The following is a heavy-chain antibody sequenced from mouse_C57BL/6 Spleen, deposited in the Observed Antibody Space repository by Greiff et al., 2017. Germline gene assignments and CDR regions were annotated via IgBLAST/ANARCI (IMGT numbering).Heavy chain of an antibody. J-gene: IGHJ4*01. CDR2: ISSGSSTI. D-gene: IGHD2-4*01. CDR3: ARKVYYDPLMDY. CDR1: GFTFSDYG. Sequence: EVKLQESGGGLVKPGGSLKLSCAASGFTFSDYGMHWVRQAPEKGLEWVAYISSGSSTIYYADTVKGRFTISRDNAKNNLFLQMTSLRSEDTAVYYCARKVYYDPLMDYWGQGTSVTVSS. V-gene: IGHV5-17*01.